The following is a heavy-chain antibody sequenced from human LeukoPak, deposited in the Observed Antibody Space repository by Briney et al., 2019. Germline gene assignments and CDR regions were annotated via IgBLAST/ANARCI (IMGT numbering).Heavy chain of an antibody. Sequence: PSETLSLTCTVSGDSISGANYYWTWLRQPADKGLEWIVRISTSGSTSYDPSLKSRVTMSVDTSKNQFSLKLSSVTAADTAVYYCARVTYSRSSLSVDGFDIWGQGTMVTVSS. J-gene: IGHJ3*02. CDR1: GDSISGANYY. CDR3: ARVTYSRSSLSVDGFDI. V-gene: IGHV4-61*02. CDR2: ISTSGST. D-gene: IGHD6-6*01.